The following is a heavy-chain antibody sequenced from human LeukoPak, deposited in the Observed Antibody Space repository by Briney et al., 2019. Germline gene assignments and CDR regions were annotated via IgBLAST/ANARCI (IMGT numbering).Heavy chain of an antibody. Sequence: ASVKVSCKASGYTFTSYGISWVRQAPGQGLEWMGWISAYNGNTNYAQKLQGRVTMTTDTSTSTAYMELRSLRSDDTAVYYCASTVIAVAGTGGENDAFDIWGQGTMVTVSS. CDR1: GYTFTSYG. CDR3: ASTVIAVAGTGGENDAFDI. J-gene: IGHJ3*02. V-gene: IGHV1-18*01. CDR2: ISAYNGNT. D-gene: IGHD6-19*01.